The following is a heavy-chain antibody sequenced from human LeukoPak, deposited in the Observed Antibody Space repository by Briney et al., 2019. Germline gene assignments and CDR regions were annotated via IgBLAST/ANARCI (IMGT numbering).Heavy chain of an antibody. Sequence: SGGSLRLSCAASGFTFSSYAMSWVRQAPGKGLEWVSAISGSGGSTYYADSVKGRFTISRDNSKNTLYLQMNSLRAEDTAVYYCAKRVPPYYYDSSGYYFPFDYWSQGTLVTVSS. D-gene: IGHD3-22*01. V-gene: IGHV3-23*01. CDR3: AKRVPPYYYDSSGYYFPFDY. CDR1: GFTFSSYA. CDR2: ISGSGGST. J-gene: IGHJ4*02.